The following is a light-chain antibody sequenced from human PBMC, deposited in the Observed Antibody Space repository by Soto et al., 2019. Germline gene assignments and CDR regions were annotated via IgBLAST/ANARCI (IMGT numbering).Light chain of an antibody. CDR3: QQYASSPLT. CDR2: VAS. V-gene: IGKV3-20*01. Sequence: EIELSQSPGTLSLSPGERATLTCRASQSVRNNYLAWYQQKPGQALRLLIYVASNRSTGIPDRFSGSGYGTAFTLPISSLEPADFAVYCCQQYASSPLTFGGGTKVDIK. CDR1: QSVRNNY. J-gene: IGKJ4*01.